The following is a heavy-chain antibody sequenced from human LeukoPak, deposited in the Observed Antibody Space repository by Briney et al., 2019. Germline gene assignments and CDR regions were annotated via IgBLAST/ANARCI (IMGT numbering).Heavy chain of an antibody. CDR3: AREWSDSGGYYGQSYYFDY. V-gene: IGHV1-69*04. Sequence: ASVKVSCKASGGTFSSYAISWVRQAPGQGLEWMGRIIPILGIANYAQKFQGRVTITADKSTSTAYMELSSLRSEDTAVYYCAREWSDSGGYYGQSYYFDYWGQGTLVTVSS. J-gene: IGHJ4*02. CDR2: IIPILGIA. D-gene: IGHD1-26*01. CDR1: GGTFSSYA.